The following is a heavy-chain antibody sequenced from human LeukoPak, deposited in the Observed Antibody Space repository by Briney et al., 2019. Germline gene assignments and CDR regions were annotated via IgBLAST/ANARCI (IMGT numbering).Heavy chain of an antibody. CDR3: AKDRELGYCSSTSCFGAFDI. V-gene: IGHV3-9*01. CDR1: GFTFDDYA. CDR2: ISWNSGSI. Sequence: GGSLRLSCAASGFTFDDYAMLWVRQAPGKGLEWVSGISWNSGSIGYADSVKGRFTISRDNAKNSLYLQMNSLSAEDTALYYCAKDRELGYCSSTSCFGAFDIWGQGTMVTVSS. J-gene: IGHJ3*02. D-gene: IGHD2-2*01.